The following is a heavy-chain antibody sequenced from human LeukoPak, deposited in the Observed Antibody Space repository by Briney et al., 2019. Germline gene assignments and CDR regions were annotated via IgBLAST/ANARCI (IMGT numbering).Heavy chain of an antibody. Sequence: GGSLRLSCAASGLTFSNYGMHWVRQAPGKGLEWVAFIRYDGSNKYYADSVKGRFTISRDNSKNTLYLQMNSLRAEDTAVYYCAKAVPAAINWFDPWGQGTLVTVSS. V-gene: IGHV3-30*02. D-gene: IGHD2-2*01. CDR3: AKAVPAAINWFDP. CDR2: IRYDGSNK. J-gene: IGHJ5*02. CDR1: GLTFSNYG.